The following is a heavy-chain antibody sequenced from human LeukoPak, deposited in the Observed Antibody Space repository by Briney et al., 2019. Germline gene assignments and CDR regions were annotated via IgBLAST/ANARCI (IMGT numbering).Heavy chain of an antibody. CDR3: AGDVAAPGRVYFDY. J-gene: IGHJ4*02. CDR2: VKQDARGT. V-gene: IGHV3-7*05. CDR1: GFTFSNYW. Sequence: GGTLSLSCAASGFTFSNYWMNWVRQSQAPGKGLEWVGNVKQDARGTSYVDSVKGRFTISRDNAKNSLFLQMNSLRAEDRAVYYCAGDVAAPGRVYFDYGGQGTLVTVSS. D-gene: IGHD6-13*01.